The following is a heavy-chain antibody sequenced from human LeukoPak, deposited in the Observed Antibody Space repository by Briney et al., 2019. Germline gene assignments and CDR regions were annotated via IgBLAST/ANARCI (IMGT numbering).Heavy chain of an antibody. CDR3: ARDGFGSSYEFDY. D-gene: IGHD6-6*01. Sequence: GGSLRLSCAASGFTFSSYSMNLVRQAPGKGLEWVSSISSSSSYIYYADSVKGRFTISRDNAKNSLHLQMNSLRAEDTAVYYCARDGFGSSYEFDYWGQGTLVTVSS. CDR2: ISSSSSYI. V-gene: IGHV3-21*01. CDR1: GFTFSSYS. J-gene: IGHJ4*02.